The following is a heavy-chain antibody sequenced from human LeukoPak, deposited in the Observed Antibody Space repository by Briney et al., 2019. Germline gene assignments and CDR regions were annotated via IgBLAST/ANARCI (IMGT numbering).Heavy chain of an antibody. V-gene: IGHV3-23*01. J-gene: IGHJ4*02. Sequence: GGSLRLSCAASGFTFSSYAMSWVRQAPGKGLEWVSAISGSGGGTYYADSVRGRFTISRDNSKNTLYLQMNSLRAEDTAVYFCAKSRSGSANWALQIFDNWGQGALVTVSS. CDR2: ISGSGGGT. D-gene: IGHD1-1*01. CDR3: AKSRSGSANWALQIFDN. CDR1: GFTFSSYA.